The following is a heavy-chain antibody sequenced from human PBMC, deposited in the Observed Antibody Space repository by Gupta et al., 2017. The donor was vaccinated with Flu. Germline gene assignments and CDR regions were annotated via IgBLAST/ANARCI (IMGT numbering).Heavy chain of an antibody. V-gene: IGHV3-23*01. Sequence: EVLVLESGGGLVQPGGSLRLSCATTGFTFSSYAFSWVRQAPGRGLEWISAINIRGRTYYTDSGKGRFTLSRDNSKDTVFLRMDSLRADDTAVYYCGREGGKPGGGWYTIDYWGQGARVTGSS. CDR1: GFTFSSYA. CDR3: GREGGKPGGGWYTIDY. CDR2: INIRGRT. D-gene: IGHD2-8*02. J-gene: IGHJ4*02.